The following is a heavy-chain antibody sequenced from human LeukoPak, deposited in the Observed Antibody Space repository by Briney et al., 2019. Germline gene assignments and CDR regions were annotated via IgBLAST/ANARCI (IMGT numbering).Heavy chain of an antibody. CDR2: IYYSGST. CDR1: GGSISSSSYY. CDR3: ARHGYDFWSGYLGWPFDY. V-gene: IGHV4-39*01. D-gene: IGHD3-3*01. Sequence: SETLSLTCTVSGGSISSSSYYWGWIRQPPGKGLEWIGSIYYSGSTYYNPSLKSRVTISVDTSKNQFSLKLSSVTAADTAVYYCARHGYDFWSGYLGWPFDYWGQGTLVTVSS. J-gene: IGHJ4*02.